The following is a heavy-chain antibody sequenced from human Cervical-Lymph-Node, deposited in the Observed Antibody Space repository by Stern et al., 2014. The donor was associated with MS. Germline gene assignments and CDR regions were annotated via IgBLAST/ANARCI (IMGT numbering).Heavy chain of an antibody. CDR3: ALSSETSDRWYSLGYDL. J-gene: IGHJ5*02. D-gene: IGHD6-13*01. CDR1: GGTFSKFP. Sequence: VQLVEPGAEVTKPGSSVKVSCKASGGTFSKFPSSWVRQAPGQGLEWMGGIFTVFGTPTYAQEFRGRVTITADVSTSTVYMELSSLRSDDTAVYYCALSSETSDRWYSLGYDLWGQGTLVTVSS. V-gene: IGHV1-69*01. CDR2: IFTVFGTP.